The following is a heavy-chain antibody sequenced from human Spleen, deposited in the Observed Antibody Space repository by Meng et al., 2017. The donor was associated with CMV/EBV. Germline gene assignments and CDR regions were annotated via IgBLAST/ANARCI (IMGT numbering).Heavy chain of an antibody. D-gene: IGHD2-2*02. V-gene: IGHV4-31*02. CDR2: VYYSGST. J-gene: IGHJ4*02. CDR3: AREHEYCSGTSCYTGHFDY. Sequence: ISSGGHYGSWIRQRPGKGLEWVGDVYYSGSTYYIPSLKSRVTISVDTSKNQFSLKLNSVTAADTAVYYCAREHEYCSGTSCYTGHFDYWGPGTLVTVSS. CDR1: ISSGGHY.